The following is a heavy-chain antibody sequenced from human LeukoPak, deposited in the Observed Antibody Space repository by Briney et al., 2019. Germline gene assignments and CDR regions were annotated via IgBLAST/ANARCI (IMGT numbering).Heavy chain of an antibody. Sequence: PGGSLRLSCAASGFTFSNYWMHWVRQAPGKGLVRVSRINRDGRIITYAASVKGRFTLSRDTATNTLYLQMNSLRIEDTAVYYCARGGSPPEALGDALNIWGQGTMVTVSS. CDR2: INRDGRII. D-gene: IGHD1-26*01. CDR1: GFTFSNYW. CDR3: ARGGSPPEALGDALNI. V-gene: IGHV3-74*01. J-gene: IGHJ3*02.